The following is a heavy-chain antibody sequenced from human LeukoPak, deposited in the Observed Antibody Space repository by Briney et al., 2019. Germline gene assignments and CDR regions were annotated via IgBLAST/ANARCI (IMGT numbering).Heavy chain of an antibody. D-gene: IGHD3-16*01. CDR1: GGSIRGSY. V-gene: IGHV4-4*07. CDR3: VRNGGRGGHYYFDN. CDR2: IYPSGNT. Sequence: SETLSLTCTVSGGSIRGSYWSWIRQPAGKGLEWIGRIYPSGNTNYNPSLKSRVTMSLNTSKNQFSLKLTSAAAADTAVHDCVRNGGRGGHYYFDNWGQGTLATVSS. J-gene: IGHJ4*02.